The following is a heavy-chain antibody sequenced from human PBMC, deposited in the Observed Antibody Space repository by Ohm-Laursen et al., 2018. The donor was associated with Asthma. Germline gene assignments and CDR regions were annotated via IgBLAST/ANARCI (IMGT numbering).Heavy chain of an antibody. CDR2: IYKSGTT. Sequence: PSQTLSLTCTVSGASISSGDYYWSWIRKPPGKGLEWIGYIYKSGTTYYNSSLKSRVIISIDTSRNKFSLTLRSVTAADTAVYYCARVLDDSTGYGFDFWGQGTLVPVSS. D-gene: IGHD3-22*01. CDR1: GASISSGDYY. CDR3: ARVLDDSTGYGFDF. J-gene: IGHJ4*02. V-gene: IGHV4-30-4*01.